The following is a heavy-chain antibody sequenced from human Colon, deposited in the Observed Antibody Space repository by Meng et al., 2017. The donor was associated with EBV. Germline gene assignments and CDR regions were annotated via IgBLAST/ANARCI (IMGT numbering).Heavy chain of an antibody. V-gene: IGHV4-34*01. CDR1: GGSFSYSY. CDR3: ASSDCSGGTCYLDC. J-gene: IGHJ4*02. CDR2: INHVGST. D-gene: IGHD2-15*01. Sequence: LQLLGARLSKPSRPLSLTCTVYGGSFSYSYWTWIRQPPGKGLEWIGEINHVGSTTYNPSLKSRVTISVDTSKNQFSLKLSSVTAADAAVYYCASSDCSGGTCYLDCWGQGTLVTVSS.